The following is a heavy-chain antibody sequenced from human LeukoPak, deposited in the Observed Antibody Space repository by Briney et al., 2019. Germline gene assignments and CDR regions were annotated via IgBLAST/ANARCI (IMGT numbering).Heavy chain of an antibody. CDR3: ARVGLDYGDYIGAFDI. J-gene: IGHJ3*02. D-gene: IGHD4-17*01. Sequence: PSETLSLTCTVSGGSISSSSYYWGWIRQPPGKGLEWIGSIYYSGSTYYNPSLKSRVTISVDTSKNQFSLKLSSVTAADTAVYYCARVGLDYGDYIGAFDIWGQGTMVTVSS. CDR1: GGSISSSSYY. V-gene: IGHV4-39*07. CDR2: IYYSGST.